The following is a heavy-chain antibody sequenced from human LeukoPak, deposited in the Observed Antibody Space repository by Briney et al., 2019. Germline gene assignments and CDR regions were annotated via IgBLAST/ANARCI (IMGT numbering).Heavy chain of an antibody. D-gene: IGHD3-16*02. V-gene: IGHV3-11*04. CDR3: VRRYMVTSAEDFDY. CDR1: GFTFSDYY. J-gene: IGHJ4*02. CDR2: FSSSGTNI. Sequence: GGSLRLSCAASGFTFSDYYMSWIRQAPGKGLEWVSYFSSSGTNIYYADSVKGRFSISRDNAKNSLYLQMNTLRAEDTAVYYCVRRYMVTSAEDFDYWGQGTLVTVFS.